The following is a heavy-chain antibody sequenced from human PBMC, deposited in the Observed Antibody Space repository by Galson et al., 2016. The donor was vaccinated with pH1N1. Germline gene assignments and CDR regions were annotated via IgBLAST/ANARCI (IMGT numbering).Heavy chain of an antibody. V-gene: IGHV6-1*01. Sequence: CAISGDSVSSHTSAWTWLRQSPSRGLEWLGRTYYRARWYNNYGVSVAGRISITPDTAKNQFSLQLKSVNPEATAVYYCAKVPHSSGWYSKAPSTFDIWGQGTMVTVSS. D-gene: IGHD6-19*01. CDR3: AKVPHSSGWYSKAPSTFDI. CDR2: TYYRARWYN. CDR1: GDSVSSHTSA. J-gene: IGHJ3*02.